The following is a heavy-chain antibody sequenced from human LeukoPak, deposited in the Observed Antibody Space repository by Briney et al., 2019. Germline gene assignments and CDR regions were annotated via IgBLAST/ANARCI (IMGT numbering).Heavy chain of an antibody. V-gene: IGHV1-2*02. CDR3: ATQRGSYLWGTDFDY. J-gene: IGHJ4*02. CDR1: GYTFTGYY. D-gene: IGHD3-16*01. Sequence: APVKVSFKASGYTFTGYYMHWVRQAPGQGLEWMGWINPNSGDTKYAQKFQGRVTMTRDTSISTAYMELSRLRSDDTAVYYCATQRGSYLWGTDFDYWGQGTLVTVSS. CDR2: INPNSGDT.